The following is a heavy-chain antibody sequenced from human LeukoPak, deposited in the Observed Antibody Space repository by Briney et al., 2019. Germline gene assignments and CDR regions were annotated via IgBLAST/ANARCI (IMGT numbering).Heavy chain of an antibody. Sequence: IYYSGSTNYNPSLKSRVTISVDTSKNQFSLKLSSVTAADTAVYYCARAARVWELLGYYFDYWGQGTLVTVSS. J-gene: IGHJ4*02. D-gene: IGHD1-26*01. V-gene: IGHV4-59*01. CDR2: IYYSGST. CDR3: ARAARVWELLGYYFDY.